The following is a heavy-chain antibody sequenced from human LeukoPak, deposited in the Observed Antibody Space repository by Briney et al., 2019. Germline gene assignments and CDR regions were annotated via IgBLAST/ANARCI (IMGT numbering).Heavy chain of an antibody. V-gene: IGHV1-2*02. Sequence: ASVKVSCKASGYSFTGYYIHWVRQVPGQGFEWMGWLNPSTGGTKYAQKFQDRVTMTRDTSISTAYMDLNSLRSDDTAVYYCAKIVDGSDWSPFEYWGQGTLVTVSS. CDR1: GYSFTGYY. J-gene: IGHJ4*02. D-gene: IGHD2-21*02. CDR2: LNPSTGGT. CDR3: AKIVDGSDWSPFEY.